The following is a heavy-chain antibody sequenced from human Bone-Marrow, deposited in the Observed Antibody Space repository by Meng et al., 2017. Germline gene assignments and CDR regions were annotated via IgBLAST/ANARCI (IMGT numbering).Heavy chain of an antibody. CDR1: GGSTSSSSYY. V-gene: IGHV4-39*01. Sequence: QVQLQESGPGLVKPSETLSPTCTVSGGSTSSSSYYWGWIRQPPGKGLEWIGSIYYTGRTYYNPSLKSRVTISVDTSKNQFSLKLSSVTAADTAVYYCARREYYYDSSGYYGAGFDYWGQGTLVTVSS. CDR3: ARREYYYDSSGYYGAGFDY. J-gene: IGHJ4*02. CDR2: IYYTGRT. D-gene: IGHD3-22*01.